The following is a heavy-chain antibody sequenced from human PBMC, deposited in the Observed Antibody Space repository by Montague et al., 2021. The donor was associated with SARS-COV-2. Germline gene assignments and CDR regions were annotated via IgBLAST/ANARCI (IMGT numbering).Heavy chain of an antibody. CDR1: GFTFSSYA. CDR3: AKDIHIVVVTGMDV. D-gene: IGHD2-21*02. J-gene: IGHJ6*02. Sequence: SLRLSCAASGFTFSSYAMHWVRQAPGKGLEWVAVISYDGSNKYYADSVQGRFTISRDNSKSTLFLQMNSLRAEDTAVYYCAKDIHIVVVTGMDVWGQGTTVTVSS. V-gene: IGHV3-30*04. CDR2: ISYDGSNK.